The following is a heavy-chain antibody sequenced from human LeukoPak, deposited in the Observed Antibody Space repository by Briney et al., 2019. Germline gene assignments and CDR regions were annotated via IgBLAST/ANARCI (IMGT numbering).Heavy chain of an antibody. CDR3: AREIPVFFASTLDS. D-gene: IGHD2-2*01. J-gene: IGHJ4*02. CDR2: IHHGGST. V-gene: IGHV4-4*02. CDR1: GDSINREIW. Sequence: SETLSLTCAVSGDSINREIWWHWVRQPPGKGLEWIGEIHHGGSTYYKPSLRSRVTISVDKSRNHFSLEMDSVTAADTAVYYCAREIPVFFASTLDSWGQGILVTVSS.